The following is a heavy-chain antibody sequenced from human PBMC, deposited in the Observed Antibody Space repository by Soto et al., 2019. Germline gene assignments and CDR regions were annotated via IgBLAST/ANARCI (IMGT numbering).Heavy chain of an antibody. V-gene: IGHV5-10-1*01. CDR2: IDPSDSYI. J-gene: IGHJ4*02. D-gene: IGHD6-19*01. CDR1: GYSFTSYL. CDR3: ARHGAAIWLGY. Sequence: ESPKIACKGSGYSFTSYLISWVRQVPGRGLQWMGNIDPSDSYINYNPAFRGHVTFSVDKSSSTAYLHWSSLGPSDTAIYYCARHGAAIWLGYWGQGTLVTVSS.